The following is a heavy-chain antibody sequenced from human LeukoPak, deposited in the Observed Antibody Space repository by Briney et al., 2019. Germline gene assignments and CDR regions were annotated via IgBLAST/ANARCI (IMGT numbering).Heavy chain of an antibody. CDR2: INYSGTT. J-gene: IGHJ4*02. CDR1: GGAIISDNFY. Sequence: SETLSLTCTVSGGAIISDNFYWGWVRQPPGKGLEWVGSINYSGTTYYNPSLRSRVSISVDTSRTQFFLTLNSVTAADTAVYYCVRLFDSWGQGILVTVSS. CDR3: VRLFDS. V-gene: IGHV4-39*01.